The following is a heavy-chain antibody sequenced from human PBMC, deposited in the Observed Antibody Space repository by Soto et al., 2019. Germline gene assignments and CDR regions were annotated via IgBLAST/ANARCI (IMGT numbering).Heavy chain of an antibody. J-gene: IGHJ4*02. CDR1: GFTFSSHW. V-gene: IGHV3-7*03. Sequence: GGSLRLSCVASGFTFSSHWMTWVRQAPGEGLGWVANMKEDGGEIYYVDSVKGRFTISRDNAKNLLYLQMNSLRAEDTAIYYCARGWAALDYWGQGALVTVSS. CDR2: MKEDGGEI. D-gene: IGHD6-6*01. CDR3: ARGWAALDY.